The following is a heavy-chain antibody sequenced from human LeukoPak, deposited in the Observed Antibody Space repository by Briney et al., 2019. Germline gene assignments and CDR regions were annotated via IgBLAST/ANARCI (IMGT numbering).Heavy chain of an antibody. D-gene: IGHD3-22*01. CDR3: ARVNYYDSSGYAGGAFDI. CDR1: GATFSSYG. CDR2: INPNSGGT. V-gene: IGHV1-2*02. J-gene: IGHJ3*02. Sequence: ASVKVSCKASGATFSSYGISWVRQAPGQGLEWMGWINPNSGGTNYAQKFQGRVTMTRDTSISTAYMELSRLRSDDTAVYYCARVNYYDSSGYAGGAFDIWGQGTMVTVSS.